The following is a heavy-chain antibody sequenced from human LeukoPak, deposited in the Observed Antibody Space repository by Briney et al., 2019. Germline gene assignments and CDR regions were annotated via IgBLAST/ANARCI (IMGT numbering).Heavy chain of an antibody. CDR2: MSGDGATT. CDR1: GFTFSDYG. V-gene: IGHV3-23*01. CDR3: AKDRPGAMLYFDG. Sequence: GGSLRLSCAASGFTFSDYGMSWVRQAPGKGLEWVSAMSGDGATTYYADSVKGRFTISRDNSKNALYLQINNLGAEDTAVYYCAKDRPGAMLYFDGWGQGTLVTVAS. J-gene: IGHJ4*02. D-gene: IGHD3-9*01.